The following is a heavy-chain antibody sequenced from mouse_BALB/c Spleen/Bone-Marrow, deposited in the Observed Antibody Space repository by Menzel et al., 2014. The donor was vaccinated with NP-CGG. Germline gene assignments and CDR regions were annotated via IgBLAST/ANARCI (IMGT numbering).Heavy chain of an antibody. D-gene: IGHD4-1*01. CDR2: IWSGGGT. CDR1: GFSLTSYG. CDR3: ASNWDYAMDY. V-gene: IGHV2-2*02. J-gene: IGHJ4*01. Sequence: QVQLQQSGPGLVQPSQSLSITCTVSGFSLTSYGVHWIRQSPRKDLEWLGVIWSGGGTDYNAAFISRLSISKDNSKSQVFFKMNSLQANDTAIYYCASNWDYAMDYWGQGTSVTVSS.